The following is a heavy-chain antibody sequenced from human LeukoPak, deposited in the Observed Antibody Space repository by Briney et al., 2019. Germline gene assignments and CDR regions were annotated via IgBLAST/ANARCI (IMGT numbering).Heavy chain of an antibody. CDR3: ARGIKGGVYPNWFDP. J-gene: IGHJ5*02. CDR1: GGSISSYY. Sequence: SETLSLTCTVSGGSISSYYWSWIRQPAGKGLEWIGRIYTSGSTNYNPPLKSRVTMSVDTSKNQFSLKLSSVTAADTAVYYCARGIKGGVYPNWFDPWGQGTLVTVSS. V-gene: IGHV4-4*07. D-gene: IGHD5/OR15-5a*01. CDR2: IYTSGST.